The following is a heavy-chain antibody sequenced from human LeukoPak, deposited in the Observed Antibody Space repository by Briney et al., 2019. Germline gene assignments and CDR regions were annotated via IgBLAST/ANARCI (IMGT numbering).Heavy chain of an antibody. D-gene: IGHD1-26*01. CDR1: GFTFSSYG. CDR2: IRYDGSNK. CDR3: AKIVGATKLVYFDY. Sequence: HAGGSLRLSCAASGFTFSSYGMHWVRQAPGKGLEWVAFIRYDGSNKYYADSVKGRFTISRDNSKNTLYLQMNSLRAEDTAVYYCAKIVGATKLVYFDYWGQGTLVTVSS. V-gene: IGHV3-30*02. J-gene: IGHJ4*02.